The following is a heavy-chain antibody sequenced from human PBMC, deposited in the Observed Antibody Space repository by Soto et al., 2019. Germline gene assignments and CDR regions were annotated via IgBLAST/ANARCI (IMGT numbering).Heavy chain of an antibody. CDR1: GGSISSYY. D-gene: IGHD3-3*01. CDR2: IYYSGST. V-gene: IGHV4-59*08. CDR3: AAQPSDFWSGPFDY. J-gene: IGHJ4*02. Sequence: PSETLSLTCTVSGGSISSYYWSWIRQPPGKGLEWIGYIYYSGSTNYNPSLKSRVTISVDTSKNQFSLKLSSVTAADTAVYYCAAQPSDFWSGPFDYWGQGTLVTVSS.